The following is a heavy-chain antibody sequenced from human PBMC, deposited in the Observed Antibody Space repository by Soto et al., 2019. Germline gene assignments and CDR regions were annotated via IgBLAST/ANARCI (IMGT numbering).Heavy chain of an antibody. V-gene: IGHV3-30*18. Sequence: GGSLRLSCAASGFTFSSYGLHWVRQAPGKGLEWVAVISYDGSNKYYADCVKGRFTISIDNSKNTLYLQMNSLRAEDTAVYYCAKPTRRTAMVISHFDYWGQGTLVTVSS. CDR3: AKPTRRTAMVISHFDY. CDR2: ISYDGSNK. D-gene: IGHD5-18*01. CDR1: GFTFSSYG. J-gene: IGHJ4*02.